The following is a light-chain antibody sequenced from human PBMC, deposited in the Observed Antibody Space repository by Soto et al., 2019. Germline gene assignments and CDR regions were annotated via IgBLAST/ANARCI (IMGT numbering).Light chain of an antibody. J-gene: IGLJ1*01. Sequence: QSVLTQPPSASGTPGQWVTISCSGSSSNIGSNYVYWYQQLPGTAPKLLIYRNNQRPSGVPDRFSGSKSGTSASLAISGLRSEDEADYYCAACDDSLSDVFGTGTKLTVL. CDR2: RNN. CDR3: AACDDSLSDV. V-gene: IGLV1-47*01. CDR1: SSNIGSNY.